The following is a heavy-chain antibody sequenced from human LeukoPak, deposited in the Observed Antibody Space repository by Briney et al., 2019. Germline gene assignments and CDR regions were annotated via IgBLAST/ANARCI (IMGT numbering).Heavy chain of an antibody. J-gene: IGHJ5*02. Sequence: SETLSLTCTVSGGSISSYYWSWLRQPPGKGLEWIGYIYYSGSTNYNPSLKGRVTISVDTSKNQFSLKLSSVTAADTAVYYCARVASGSYYWFDPWGQGTLVTVSS. CDR3: ARVASGSYYWFDP. D-gene: IGHD1-26*01. CDR2: IYYSGST. V-gene: IGHV4-59*01. CDR1: GGSISSYY.